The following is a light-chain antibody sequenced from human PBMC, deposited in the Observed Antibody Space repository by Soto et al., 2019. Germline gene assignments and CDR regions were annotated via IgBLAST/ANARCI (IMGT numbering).Light chain of an antibody. CDR3: QQYNGHSTWT. Sequence: DIQLTQSPSTLSASVGDRITLTCRASQSVSVWLAWYQQIPGKAPKILIFDASRLATGVPSRFSGSGSGTEFTLTISGLQPDDFATYYCQQYNGHSTWTFGQGTKVDIK. V-gene: IGKV1-5*01. CDR1: QSVSVW. J-gene: IGKJ1*01. CDR2: DAS.